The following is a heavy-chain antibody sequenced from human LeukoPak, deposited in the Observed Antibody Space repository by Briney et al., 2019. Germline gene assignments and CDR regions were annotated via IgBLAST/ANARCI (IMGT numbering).Heavy chain of an antibody. CDR2: IKQDGSEK. V-gene: IGHV3-7*03. CDR1: GFTLSTNA. D-gene: IGHD2-15*01. Sequence: GGSLRLSCLTSGFTLSTNAMSWVRQAPGKGLEWVANIKQDGSEKYYVDSVKGRFTISRDNAKNSLYLQMNSLRAEDTAVYYCATCSGGSCYSYYWGQGTLVTVSS. CDR3: ATCSGGSCYSYY. J-gene: IGHJ4*02.